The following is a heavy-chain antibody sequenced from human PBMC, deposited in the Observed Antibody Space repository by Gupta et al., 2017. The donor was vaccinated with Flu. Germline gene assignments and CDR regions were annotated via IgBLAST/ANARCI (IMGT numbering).Heavy chain of an antibody. V-gene: IGHV3-13*01. CDR3: ARALEYSSSSVRPNYYYYGMDV. D-gene: IGHD6-6*01. CDR2: IGTAGDT. Sequence: SQATGKGLEWVSAIGTAGDTYYPGSVKGRFTISRENAKNSLYLQMNSLRAGDTAVYYCARALEYSSSSVRPNYYYYGMDVWGQGTTVTVSS. J-gene: IGHJ6*02.